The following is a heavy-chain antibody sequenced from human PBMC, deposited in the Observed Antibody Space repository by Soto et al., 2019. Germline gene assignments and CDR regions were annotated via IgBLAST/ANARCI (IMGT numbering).Heavy chain of an antibody. CDR3: ARWNGFGDS. V-gene: IGHV3-23*01. J-gene: IGHJ4*02. CDR2: FSGGSGAI. CDR1: GFSLGPYG. Sequence: QLLQSGGGLVQPGGSLRLSCAVSGFSLGPYGVTWVRQTPEKGLAWVTGFSGGSGAIFYADSVRGRFTISRDSSTAYLQMNNLRPEDTAVYFCARWNGFGDSWGQGSLVTVSS. D-gene: IGHD1-1*01.